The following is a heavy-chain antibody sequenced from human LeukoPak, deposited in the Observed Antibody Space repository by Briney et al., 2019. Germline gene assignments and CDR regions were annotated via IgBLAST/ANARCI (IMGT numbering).Heavy chain of an antibody. CDR3: AELGITMIGGV. CDR2: ISSSGSYI. V-gene: IGHV3-21*01. J-gene: IGHJ6*04. CDR1: GFTFRGYS. Sequence: GGSLRLSCAASGFTFRGYSMNWVRQAPGKGLEWVSSISSSGSYIYYADSVKGRFTISRDNAKNSLYLQMNSLRAEDTAVYYCAELGITMIGGVWGKGTTVTISS. D-gene: IGHD3-10*02.